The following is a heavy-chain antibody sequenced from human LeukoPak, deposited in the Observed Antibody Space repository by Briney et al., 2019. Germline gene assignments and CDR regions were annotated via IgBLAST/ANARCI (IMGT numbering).Heavy chain of an antibody. V-gene: IGHV1-3*04. D-gene: IGHD5-24*01. CDR2: INTGDGDT. J-gene: IGHJ4*02. Sequence: ASVKVSCKASGYTFTTCAIHWVRQAPGQRLEWMGLINTGDGDTIYPQKFQGRVTITRDTSANTAYLELDSLTSEDTAVYYCAKGSSMGPISFYLDYWGQGTLVTVSS. CDR1: GYTFTTCA. CDR3: AKGSSMGPISFYLDY.